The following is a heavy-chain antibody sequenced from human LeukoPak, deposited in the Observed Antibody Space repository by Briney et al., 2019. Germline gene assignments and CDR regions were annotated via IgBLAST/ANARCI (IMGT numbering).Heavy chain of an antibody. D-gene: IGHD6-19*01. Sequence: GGSLRLSCAASGFTFSSYWMSWVRQAPGKGLEWVANIKQDGSEKYYVDSVKGRFTISRDNAKNSLYLQMNSLRAEDTALYYCAGGDRNGWYFDYWGQGTLVTVSS. CDR2: IKQDGSEK. CDR1: GFTFSSYW. CDR3: AGGDRNGWYFDY. V-gene: IGHV3-7*03. J-gene: IGHJ4*02.